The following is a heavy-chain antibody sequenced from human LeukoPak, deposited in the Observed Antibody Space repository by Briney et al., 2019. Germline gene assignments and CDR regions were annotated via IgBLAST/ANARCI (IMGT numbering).Heavy chain of an antibody. Sequence: ASVKVSCKASGYTFTNYYVHWVRQAPGQGLEWMGIIKPSGGGTSYALKFQGRVTMTRDTSTSTAYMELSSLRSEDTAVYYCARDHFDSSGYYYLLGYFEHWGQSTLVTVSS. CDR1: GYTFTNYY. J-gene: IGHJ1*01. CDR2: IKPSGGGT. V-gene: IGHV1-46*01. D-gene: IGHD3-22*01. CDR3: ARDHFDSSGYYYLLGYFEH.